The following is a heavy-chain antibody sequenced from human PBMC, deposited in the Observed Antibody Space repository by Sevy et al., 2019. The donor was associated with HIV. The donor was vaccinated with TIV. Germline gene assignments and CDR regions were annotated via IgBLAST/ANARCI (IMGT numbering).Heavy chain of an antibody. J-gene: IGHJ6*02. D-gene: IGHD3-3*01. V-gene: IGHV3-53*01. CDR1: GFIVSSNY. CDR2: IYRGGNT. Sequence: GGSLRLTCAVSGFIVSSNYMTWVRQAPGKGLEWVSVIYRGGNTFYADSVRGRFTISRDNSKNTLHLQMNSLRAEDTAVYYCARGMILEGSWYGMDVWVQGTTVTVSS. CDR3: ARGMILEGSWYGMDV.